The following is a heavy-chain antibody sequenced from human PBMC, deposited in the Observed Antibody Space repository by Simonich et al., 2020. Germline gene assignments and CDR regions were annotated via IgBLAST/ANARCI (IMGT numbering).Heavy chain of an antibody. D-gene: IGHD1-1*01. Sequence: QVQLQQWGAGLLKPSETLSLTCAVYGGSFSGYYWSWIRQPPGKGLEWIGEIKHSVSTNYNPSLKSRVTISVDTSKNQFSLKLSSVTAADTAVYYCARHLQLGPFDYWGQGTLVTVSS. V-gene: IGHV4-34*01. J-gene: IGHJ4*02. CDR2: IKHSVST. CDR3: ARHLQLGPFDY. CDR1: GGSFSGYY.